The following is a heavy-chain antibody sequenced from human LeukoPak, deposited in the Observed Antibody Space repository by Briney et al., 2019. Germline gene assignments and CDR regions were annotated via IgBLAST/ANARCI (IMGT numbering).Heavy chain of an antibody. CDR3: AAERYYYDSSGYYLNP. D-gene: IGHD3-22*01. CDR1: GFTFTSSA. V-gene: IGHV1-58*02. J-gene: IGHJ5*02. Sequence: GASVKVSCKASGFTFTSSAMQWVRQARGQRLEWIGWIVVGSGNTNYAQKFQERVTITRDMSTSTAYMELSSLRSEDTAVYYCAAERYYYDSSGYYLNPWGQGTLVTVSS. CDR2: IVVGSGNT.